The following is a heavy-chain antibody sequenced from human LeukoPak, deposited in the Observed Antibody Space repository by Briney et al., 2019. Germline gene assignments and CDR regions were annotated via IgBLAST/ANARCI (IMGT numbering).Heavy chain of an antibody. V-gene: IGHV3-21*01. J-gene: IGHJ1*01. CDR2: ISSSSSYI. CDR3: ARGYSSSWYGYFQH. D-gene: IGHD6-13*01. CDR1: GFTFSSYS. Sequence: GGSLRLSCAASGFTFSSYSMNWVRQAPGKGLEWVSSISSSSSYIYYADSVKGRFTISRDNAKNSLYLQMNSLRAEDTAVYYCARGYSSSWYGYFQHWGQGTLVTVSS.